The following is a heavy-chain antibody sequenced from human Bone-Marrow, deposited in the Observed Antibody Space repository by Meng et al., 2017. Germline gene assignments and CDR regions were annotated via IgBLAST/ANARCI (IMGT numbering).Heavy chain of an antibody. CDR1: GFSLSKARRG. J-gene: IGHJ6*02. D-gene: IGHD6-19*01. CDR3: ARILKQWLVRDGYGMDV. CDR2: IFSNDEK. V-gene: IGHV2-26*01. Sequence: SGPTLVKPTETRTLTCTVSGFSLSKARRGGSWSRQPPGKALEGLAHIFSNDEKSYSTSLKSRLTISKDTSKSQVVLTMTNMDPVDTATYYCARILKQWLVRDGYGMDVWGQGTTVTVSS.